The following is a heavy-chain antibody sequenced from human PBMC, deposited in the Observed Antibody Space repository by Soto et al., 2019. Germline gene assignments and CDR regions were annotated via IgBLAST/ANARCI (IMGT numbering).Heavy chain of an antibody. J-gene: IGHJ4*02. CDR3: ERDLDSYVWIDY. CDR1: GGSISSGGYY. Sequence: SETLSLTCTVSGGSISSGGYYWSWIRQHPGKGLEWIGYIYYSGSTYYNPSLKSRVTISVDTSKNQFSLKLSSVTAADTAVYYCERDLDSYVWIDYWGQGTLVTVSS. D-gene: IGHD3-16*01. CDR2: IYYSGST. V-gene: IGHV4-31*03.